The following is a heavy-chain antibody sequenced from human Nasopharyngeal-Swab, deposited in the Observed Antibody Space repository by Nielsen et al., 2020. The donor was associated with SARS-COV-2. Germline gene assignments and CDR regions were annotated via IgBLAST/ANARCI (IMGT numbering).Heavy chain of an antibody. J-gene: IGHJ6*02. CDR1: GFTFSNYA. CDR2: ISYDGSNK. V-gene: IGHV3-30*04. CDR3: ARTQAGYSYVVYYYGMDA. Sequence: GESLKISCAASGFTFSNYAIHWVRQAPGKGLEWVGVISYDGSNKDYADSVKGRFTVSRDNSKDTLYLQMNSLRTEDTAVYYCARTQAGYSYVVYYYGMDAWGQGTTVTVSS. D-gene: IGHD5-18*01.